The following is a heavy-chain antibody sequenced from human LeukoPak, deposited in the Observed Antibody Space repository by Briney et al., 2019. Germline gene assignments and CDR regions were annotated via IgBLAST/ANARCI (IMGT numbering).Heavy chain of an antibody. CDR3: AREMGYRDAFDI. CDR2: INPNSGGT. J-gene: IGHJ3*02. Sequence: GAPVKVSCKASGYTFTGYYMHWVRQAPGQGLEWMGWINPNSGGTNYAQKFQGRVTMTRDTSISTAYMELSRLRSDDTAVYYCAREMGYRDAFDIWGQGTMVTVSS. V-gene: IGHV1-2*02. D-gene: IGHD5-12*01. CDR1: GYTFTGYY.